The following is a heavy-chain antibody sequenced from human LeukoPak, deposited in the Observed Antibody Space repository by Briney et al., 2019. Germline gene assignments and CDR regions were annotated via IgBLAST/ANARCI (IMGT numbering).Heavy chain of an antibody. V-gene: IGHV3-33*01. CDR3: ARDSDGNGHYSLFDY. J-gene: IGHJ4*02. CDR2: IWYDGSKE. CDR1: GFTFSSYG. D-gene: IGHD3-22*01. Sequence: GGSLRLSCEASGFTFSSYGLHWVRQAPGKGLEWVAVIWYDGSKEYYADSVKGRFTISRDSSKNMMYLQMNSLRVEDTAVYYCARDSDGNGHYSLFDYWGQGTLVTVSS.